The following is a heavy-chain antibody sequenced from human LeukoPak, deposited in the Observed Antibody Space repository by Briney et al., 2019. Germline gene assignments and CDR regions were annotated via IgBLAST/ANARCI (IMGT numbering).Heavy chain of an antibody. CDR2: IRYDGSNK. Sequence: GGSLRLSCAASGFTFSSYGMHWVRQAPGKGLEWVAFIRYDGSNKYYADSVKGRFTISRDNSKNTLYLQMNSLRAEDTAVYYCARAKAGWLQFYAFDIWGQGTMVTVSS. CDR3: ARAKAGWLQFYAFDI. V-gene: IGHV3-30*02. D-gene: IGHD5-24*01. CDR1: GFTFSSYG. J-gene: IGHJ3*02.